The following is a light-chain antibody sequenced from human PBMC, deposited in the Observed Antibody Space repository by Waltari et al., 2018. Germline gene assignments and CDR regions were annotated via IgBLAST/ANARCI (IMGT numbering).Light chain of an antibody. CDR3: QQYNSFPPT. CDR2: AAS. J-gene: IGKJ4*01. Sequence: DIQMTQSPSSLSPSVGDRVIITCRASQAINTFLAWFQQKPGKAPRSLIYAASTLQSGFSSNFSGSGAGTNFTLTISSLQPEDCATYYCQQYNSFPPTFGGGTRVEI. CDR1: QAINTF. V-gene: IGKV1-16*02.